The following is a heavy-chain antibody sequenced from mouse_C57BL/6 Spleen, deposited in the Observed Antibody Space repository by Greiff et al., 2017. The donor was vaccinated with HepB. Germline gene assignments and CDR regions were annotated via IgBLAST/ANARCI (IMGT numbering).Heavy chain of an antibody. CDR2: IYPGSGST. D-gene: IGHD1-1*01. V-gene: IGHV1-55*01. Sequence: QVQLQQPGAELVKPGASVKMSCKASGYTFTSYWITWVKQRPGQGLEWIGDIYPGSGSTNYNEKFKSKATLTVDTSSSTAYMQLSSLTSEDSAVYDCARSLYYYGSRGDWFAYWGQGTLVSVSA. CDR3: ARSLYYYGSRGDWFAY. CDR1: GYTFTSYW. J-gene: IGHJ3*01.